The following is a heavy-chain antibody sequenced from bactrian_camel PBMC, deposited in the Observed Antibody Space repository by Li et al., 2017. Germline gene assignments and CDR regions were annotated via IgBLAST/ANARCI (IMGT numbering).Heavy chain of an antibody. V-gene: IGHV3S40*01. CDR3: ESSSRGTYFQVARRCPRAS. CDR1: RYLFSGSF. D-gene: IGHD1*01. CDR2: IYRGGRTT. J-gene: IGHJ6*01. Sequence: DVQLVESGGGSVQAGGSLRLSCAASRYLFSGSFCMGWFRQAPGKLREGVAAIYRGGRTTYYPDSVKGRFAISQDSAENTVYLQMDSLKPGDTAMYYCESSSRGTYFQVARRCPRASWGQGTQVTV.